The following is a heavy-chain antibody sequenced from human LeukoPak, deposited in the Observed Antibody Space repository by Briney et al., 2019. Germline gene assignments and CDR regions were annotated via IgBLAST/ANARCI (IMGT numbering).Heavy chain of an antibody. V-gene: IGHV5-51*01. CDR3: AREADPRDTDYDY. CDR2: IYPGDSDT. D-gene: IGHD5-18*01. Sequence: PGESLKISCKGSGYSFISYWIGWVRQMPGKGLEWMGIIYPGDSDTRYSPSFQGQVTISADKSISTAYLQWSSLKASDTAMYYCAREADPRDTDYDYWGQGTLVTVSS. J-gene: IGHJ4*02. CDR1: GYSFISYW.